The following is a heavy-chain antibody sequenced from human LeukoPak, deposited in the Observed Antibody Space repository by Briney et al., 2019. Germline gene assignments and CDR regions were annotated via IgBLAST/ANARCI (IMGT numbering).Heavy chain of an antibody. D-gene: IGHD3-16*01. CDR3: TRDRGSYPGAFDY. CDR1: GFTFSGSA. Sequence: GGSLKLSCAASGFTFSGSAMHWVRQASGKGLEWVGRIRSKPNSYATAYAASVKGRFTISRDDSKNTAYLQMNSLKTEDTAVYYCTRDRGSYPGAFDYWGQGTLVTVSS. V-gene: IGHV3-73*01. J-gene: IGHJ4*02. CDR2: IRSKPNSYAT.